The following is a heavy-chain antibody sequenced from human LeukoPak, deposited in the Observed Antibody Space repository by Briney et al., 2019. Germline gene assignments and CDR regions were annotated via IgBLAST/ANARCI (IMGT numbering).Heavy chain of an antibody. Sequence: ASVKVSCKTSGYSFTSYNLHWVRQAPGQGLEWMGWINPNSGGTNYAQKFQGRVTMTRDTSISTAYMELSRLRSDDTAVYYCARVPRGIGDFGYFDLWGRGTLVTVSS. V-gene: IGHV1-2*02. J-gene: IGHJ2*01. CDR3: ARVPRGIGDFGYFDL. D-gene: IGHD3-16*01. CDR1: GYSFTSYN. CDR2: INPNSGGT.